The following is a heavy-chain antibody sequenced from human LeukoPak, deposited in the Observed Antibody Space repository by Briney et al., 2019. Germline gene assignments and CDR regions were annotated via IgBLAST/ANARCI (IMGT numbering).Heavy chain of an antibody. CDR2: ISSSSSYI. D-gene: IGHD1-7*01. Sequence: GGSLRLSCAASGFTFSSHSMNWVRQAPGKELEWVSSISSSSSYIYYADSVKGRFTISRDNAKNSLFLQMNSLRAEDTAVYYCARGQENYGYTFDYWGQGTLVTVSS. J-gene: IGHJ4*02. V-gene: IGHV3-21*01. CDR3: ARGQENYGYTFDY. CDR1: GFTFSSHS.